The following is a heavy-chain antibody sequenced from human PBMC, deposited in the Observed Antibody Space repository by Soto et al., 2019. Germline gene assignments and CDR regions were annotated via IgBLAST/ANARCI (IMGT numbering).Heavy chain of an antibody. V-gene: IGHV3-30-3*01. CDR1: GFTFSSYA. CDR2: ISYDGSNK. Sequence: GGSLRLSCAASGFTFSSYAMHWVRQAPGKGLEWVAVISYDGSNKYYADSVKGRFTISRDNSKNTLYLQMNSLRAEDTAVYYWARAQQLASGYYYYGRDVGXKGTTVTFSS. J-gene: IGHJ6*04. CDR3: ARAQQLASGYYYYGRDV. D-gene: IGHD6-6*01.